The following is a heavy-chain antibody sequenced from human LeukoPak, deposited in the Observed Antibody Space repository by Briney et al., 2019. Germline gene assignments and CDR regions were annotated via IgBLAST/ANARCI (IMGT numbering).Heavy chain of an antibody. D-gene: IGHD5-12*01. Sequence: NPGGSLRLSCAASGFTFSSYSMNWVRQAPGKGLEWVSSISSSSSYIYYADSVKGRFTISRDNAKNSLYLQMNSLRAEDTAVYYCARAGGYSGYDFSSFASYYYGMDVWGQGTTVTVSS. CDR2: ISSSSSYI. V-gene: IGHV3-21*01. J-gene: IGHJ6*02. CDR3: ARAGGYSGYDFSSFASYYYGMDV. CDR1: GFTFSSYS.